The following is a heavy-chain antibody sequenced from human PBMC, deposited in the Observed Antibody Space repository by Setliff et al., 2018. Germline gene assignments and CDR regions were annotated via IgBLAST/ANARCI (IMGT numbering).Heavy chain of an antibody. D-gene: IGHD6-19*01. CDR1: GFTFSSLW. J-gene: IGHJ4*02. CDR2: INQRGSDQ. CDR3: AKDRTAVAGTSYFDS. Sequence: GGSLRLSCSASGFTFSSLWMAWVRQAPGKGLEWVANINQRGSDQFYVESVKGRFTISRDNAKNSLYLQMNSLRVEDTAVYYCAKDRTAVAGTSYFDSWGQGILVTVSS. V-gene: IGHV3-7*03.